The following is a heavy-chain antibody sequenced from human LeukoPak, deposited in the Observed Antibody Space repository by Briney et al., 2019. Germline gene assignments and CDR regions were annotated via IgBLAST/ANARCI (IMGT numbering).Heavy chain of an antibody. CDR2: ISGSGGST. Sequence: GGSLRLSCAASGFTFSSYDMSWVRQAPGKGLEWVSAISGSGGSTYYADSVKGRFTISRDNSKNTLFLQMNSLRAEDTAFYYCAKQPQQDYDDNRGFDYWGQGTLVTVSS. J-gene: IGHJ4*02. V-gene: IGHV3-23*01. D-gene: IGHD4-17*01. CDR1: GFTFSSYD. CDR3: AKQPQQDYDDNRGFDY.